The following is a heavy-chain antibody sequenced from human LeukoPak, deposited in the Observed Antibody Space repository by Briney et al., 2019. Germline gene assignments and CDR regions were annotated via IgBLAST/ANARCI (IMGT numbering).Heavy chain of an antibody. V-gene: IGHV1-2*06. D-gene: IGHD2-2*01. CDR2: INPNSGDT. Sequence: ASVKVSCKASGYTFTGYHMHWVRQAPGQGLEWMGRINPNSGDTNYAQKFQGRVAMTRDTSISTAFMELTRLRSDDTAVYYCARDYCSSTSCLFDYWGQGTLVTISS. J-gene: IGHJ4*02. CDR3: ARDYCSSTSCLFDY. CDR1: GYTFTGYH.